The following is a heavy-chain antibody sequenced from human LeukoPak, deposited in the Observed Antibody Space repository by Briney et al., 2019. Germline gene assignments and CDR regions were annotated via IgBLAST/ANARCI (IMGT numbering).Heavy chain of an antibody. V-gene: IGHV3-74*01. CDR2: INSDGSWT. CDR1: GNYW. Sequence: GGSLRLSCAASGNYWMHWVRKVPGKGLVWVSHINSDGSWTSYADSVKGRFTISKDNAKNTVYLQLNSLRAEDTAVYYCVSFYETYWGRGTLVTVSS. D-gene: IGHD2/OR15-2a*01. CDR3: VSFYETY. J-gene: IGHJ4*02.